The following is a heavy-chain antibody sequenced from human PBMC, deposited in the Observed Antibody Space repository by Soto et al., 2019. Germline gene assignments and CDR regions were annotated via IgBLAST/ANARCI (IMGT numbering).Heavy chain of an antibody. V-gene: IGHV4-31*03. CDR1: GGSISSGSYS. CDR3: ARQRPEAHYFDY. J-gene: IGHJ4*02. Sequence: QVQLQESGPGLVKPSQTLSLTCTVSGGSISSGSYSWPRIRPQQGQGLEWIGYIYYCGSTYYNPSLKSRVTISVDTSKNQFSLKLSSVTAADTAVYYCARQRPEAHYFDYWGQGTLVTVSS. D-gene: IGHD6-25*01. CDR2: IYYCGST.